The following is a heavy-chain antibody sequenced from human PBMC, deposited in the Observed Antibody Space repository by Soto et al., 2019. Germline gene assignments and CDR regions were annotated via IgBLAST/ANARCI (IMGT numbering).Heavy chain of an antibody. D-gene: IGHD2-2*01. CDR3: AKDQHCSTSTCYATPYGMDV. Sequence: PGGSLRLSCAASGFTFSNYAMSWVRQAPGKGLEWVSAISGSGSSTYYADSVKGRFTTSRDNSKNTLYLQMNSLRAEDTAVYYCAKDQHCSTSTCYATPYGMDVWGQGTKVTVSS. J-gene: IGHJ6*02. CDR2: ISGSGSST. V-gene: IGHV3-23*01. CDR1: GFTFSNYA.